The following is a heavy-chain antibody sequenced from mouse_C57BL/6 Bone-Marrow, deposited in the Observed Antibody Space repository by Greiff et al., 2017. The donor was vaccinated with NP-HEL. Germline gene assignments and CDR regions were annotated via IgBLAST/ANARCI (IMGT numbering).Heavy chain of an antibody. V-gene: IGHV14-4*01. Sequence: VQLQQSGAELVRPGASVKLSCTASGFNIKDDYMHWVKQRPEQGLEWIGWIDPENGDTEYASKFQGKATITADTSSNTAYLQPSSLTSEDTAVYYCTPYGSSSWFAYWGQGTLVTVSA. CDR3: TPYGSSSWFAY. CDR1: GFNIKDDY. J-gene: IGHJ3*01. CDR2: IDPENGDT. D-gene: IGHD1-1*01.